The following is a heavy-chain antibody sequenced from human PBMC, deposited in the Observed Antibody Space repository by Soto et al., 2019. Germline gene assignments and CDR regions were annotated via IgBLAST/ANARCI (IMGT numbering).Heavy chain of an antibody. CDR3: AKSRGYSYGQQSYYFDY. Sequence: EVQLLESGGALAQPGGSLRLSCAASGFTFSNYAMSWVRQAPGKGLEWVSAIGSDGGGIQYADSVKGRFTISRDNSRNTLYLQMDSLRVEDTAIYYCAKSRGYSYGQQSYYFDYWGQGTLVTVSS. CDR2: IGSDGGGI. D-gene: IGHD5-18*01. V-gene: IGHV3-23*01. J-gene: IGHJ4*02. CDR1: GFTFSNYA.